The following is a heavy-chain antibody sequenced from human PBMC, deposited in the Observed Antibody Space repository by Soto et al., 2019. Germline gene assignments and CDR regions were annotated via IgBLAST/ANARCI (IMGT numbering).Heavy chain of an antibody. Sequence: GSLRLSCAASGFTFSGSAMHWIRQAPGKGLEWVSYISSSSSYTNYADSVKGRFTISRDNAKNSLYLQMNSLRAEDTAAYYCARDSGYDYVWVSYRYTSYSYYGMDVWGQGTTVTVSS. CDR3: ARDSGYDYVWVSYRYTSYSYYGMDV. CDR1: GFTFSGSA. D-gene: IGHD3-16*02. J-gene: IGHJ6*02. CDR2: ISSSSSYT. V-gene: IGHV3-11*06.